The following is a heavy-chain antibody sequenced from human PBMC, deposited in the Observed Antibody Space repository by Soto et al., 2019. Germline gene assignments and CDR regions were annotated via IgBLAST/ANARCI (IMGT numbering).Heavy chain of an antibody. CDR1: GFSFSSHS. V-gene: IGHV3-48*01. Sequence: EVQLVESGGGLVQPGGSLRLSCSASGFSFSSHSMNWVRQAPGKGLEWISYISSASATMYYADSVKGRFPISRDNAKKPLYVQMRSLRAEDTAVYYGAKGRGRPSWGQGTLVTVSS. D-gene: IGHD3-16*01. CDR3: AKGRGRPS. CDR2: ISSASATM. J-gene: IGHJ5*02.